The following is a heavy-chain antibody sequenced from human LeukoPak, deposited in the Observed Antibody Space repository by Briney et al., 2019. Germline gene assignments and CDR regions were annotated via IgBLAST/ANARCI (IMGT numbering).Heavy chain of an antibody. D-gene: IGHD6-13*01. Sequence: PGESLTLSCAASGFPFSGCGMHWVRTAPGKGLEWVAVISYDGSNKYYADCVKGRFTISRDNSKNTLYLQMNSLRAEDTAVYDCAKDRSSSPNCYGMDVWGQGTTVTVSS. CDR1: GFPFSGCG. CDR2: ISYDGSNK. J-gene: IGHJ6*02. V-gene: IGHV3-30*18. CDR3: AKDRSSSPNCYGMDV.